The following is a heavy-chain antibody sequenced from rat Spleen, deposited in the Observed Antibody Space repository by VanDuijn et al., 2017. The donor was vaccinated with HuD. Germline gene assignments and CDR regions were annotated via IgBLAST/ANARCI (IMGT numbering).Heavy chain of an antibody. J-gene: IGHJ2*01. Sequence: EVQLVESGGGLVQPGRSLKLSCAASGFTFSDYNMAWVRQAPKKGLEWVATIIYDGSRTYYRDSVKGRFTISRDNAKSTLYLQMSSLRSEDTATYYCARDYSSYISRYFDYWGQGVMVTVSS. V-gene: IGHV5S10*01. CDR1: GFTFSDYN. CDR2: IIYDGSRT. D-gene: IGHD1-2*01. CDR3: ARDYSSYISRYFDY.